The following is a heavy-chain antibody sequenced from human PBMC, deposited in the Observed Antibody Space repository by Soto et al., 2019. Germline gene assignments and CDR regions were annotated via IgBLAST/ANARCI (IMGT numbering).Heavy chain of an antibody. CDR2: IHYSGST. CDR3: ARGGLAARKGRWFDP. CDR1: GDSISSYY. D-gene: IGHD6-6*01. J-gene: IGHJ5*02. Sequence: QVQLQESGPGLVKPSETLSLTCTVSGDSISSYYWGWIRQPPGKGLEWIGYIHYSGSTNYNPSLKSRVTISVDTPKNQFSVKVNSMTAADTAVYYCARGGLAARKGRWFDPWGQGTLVTVSS. V-gene: IGHV4-59*01.